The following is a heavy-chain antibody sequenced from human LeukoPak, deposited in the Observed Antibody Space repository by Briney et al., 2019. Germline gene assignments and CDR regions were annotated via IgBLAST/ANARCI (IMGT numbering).Heavy chain of an antibody. J-gene: IGHJ3*02. CDR2: IYYSWNT. CDR3: ARVLGSWSNHAFDI. D-gene: IGHD6-13*01. Sequence: SETLSLTRTVSGGSLRSYYWSWIRPPPGKGLEWIGYIYYSWNTNHNPSLKNRVTISVDTCKTQCSLKLSSETAADTAVYYCARVLGSWSNHAFDIWGQGTMVTVSS. CDR1: GGSLRSYY. V-gene: IGHV4-59*01.